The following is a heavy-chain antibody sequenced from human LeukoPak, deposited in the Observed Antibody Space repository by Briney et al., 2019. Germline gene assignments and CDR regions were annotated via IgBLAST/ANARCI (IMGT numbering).Heavy chain of an antibody. Sequence: GRSLRLSCAASGFTFDDYAMHWVRQAPGKGLEWVANIKQDGSKKSYVDSVKGRFTISRDNAKNSLYLQMNSLRAEDTAIYYCTRVGYIDEGIDYWGQGTLVTVSS. CDR2: IKQDGSKK. CDR1: GFTFDDYA. J-gene: IGHJ4*02. V-gene: IGHV3-7*04. D-gene: IGHD5-24*01. CDR3: TRVGYIDEGIDY.